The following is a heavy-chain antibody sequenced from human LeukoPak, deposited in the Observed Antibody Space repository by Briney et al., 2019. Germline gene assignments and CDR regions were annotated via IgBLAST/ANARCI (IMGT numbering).Heavy chain of an antibody. D-gene: IGHD2-2*01. J-gene: IGHJ3*02. V-gene: IGHV3-11*01. CDR2: ISSSGSTI. Sequence: PGGSLRLSCAASGFTFSDYYMSWIRQAPGKGLEWVSYISSSGSTIYYADSVKGRFTISRDNAKNSLYLQMNSLRAEDTAVYYCAKDRPPAYARAGKGAFDIWGQGTMVTVSS. CDR1: GFTFSDYY. CDR3: AKDRPPAYARAGKGAFDI.